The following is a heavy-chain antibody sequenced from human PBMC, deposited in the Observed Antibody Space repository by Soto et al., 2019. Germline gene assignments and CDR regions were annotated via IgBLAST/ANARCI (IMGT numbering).Heavy chain of an antibody. D-gene: IGHD3-9*01. CDR2: ISGSGGST. Sequence: QAXGSLRLSCAASGXTFSNYAMSWVRQAPGKGLELVSAISGSGGSTYYADSVKGLFTISRDNSKNTLYLQMNYLRAEDTAVYYCAKGTYDILTGYLYFDYWGQGTLVTVSS. CDR3: AKGTYDILTGYLYFDY. J-gene: IGHJ4*02. V-gene: IGHV3-23*01. CDR1: GXTFSNYA.